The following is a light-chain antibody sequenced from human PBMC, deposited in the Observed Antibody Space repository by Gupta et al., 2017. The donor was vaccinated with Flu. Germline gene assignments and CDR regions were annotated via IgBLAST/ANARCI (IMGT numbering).Light chain of an antibody. V-gene: IGLV3-1*01. CDR2: QDN. CDR1: KMGERY. CDR3: QAWDGSTVV. J-gene: IGLJ3*02. Sequence: SYELTQPPSASVSPGQTASIPCSGDKMGERYATWYQQKPGQSPVVVIYQDNKRPSGIPERFSGSNSGITATLTISGTQAMDEADYYCQAWDGSTVVFGGGTKLTVL.